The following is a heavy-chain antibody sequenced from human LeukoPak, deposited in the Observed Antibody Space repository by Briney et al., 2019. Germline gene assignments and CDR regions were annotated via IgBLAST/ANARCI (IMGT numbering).Heavy chain of an antibody. CDR3: ARDSYYYDSSGFID. CDR1: GFTFSSYS. Sequence: GGSLRLSCAASGFTFSSYSMNWIRQAPGKGLEWVSSISSSSSYIYYADSVKGRFTISRDNAKNSLYLQMNSLRAEDTAVYYCARDSYYYDSSGFIDWGQGTLVTVSS. CDR2: ISSSSSYI. V-gene: IGHV3-21*01. J-gene: IGHJ4*02. D-gene: IGHD3-22*01.